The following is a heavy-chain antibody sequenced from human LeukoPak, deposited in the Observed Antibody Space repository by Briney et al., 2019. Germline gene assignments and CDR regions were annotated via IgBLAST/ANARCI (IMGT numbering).Heavy chain of an antibody. V-gene: IGHV3-30*02. CDR1: GFTLSSYG. CDR3: ASNILTGYYGFTGFDY. D-gene: IGHD3-9*01. CDR2: IRYDGSNK. Sequence: GGSLRLSCAASGFTLSSYGMHWVRQAPGKGLEWVAFIRYDGSNKYYADSVKGRFTISRDYSKNTLYLQMNSLRAEDTAVYYCASNILTGYYGFTGFDYWGQGTLVTVSS. J-gene: IGHJ4*02.